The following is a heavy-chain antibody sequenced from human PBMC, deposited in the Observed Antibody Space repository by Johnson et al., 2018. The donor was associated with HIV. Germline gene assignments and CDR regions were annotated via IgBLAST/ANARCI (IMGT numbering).Heavy chain of an antibody. CDR2: IRYDGSNK. CDR1: GFTFSSYA. J-gene: IGHJ3*02. D-gene: IGHD1-1*01. V-gene: IGHV3-30*02. Sequence: QVQLVEFGGGVVQPGGSLRLSCEASGFTFSSYAMHWVRQAPGKGLEWVAFIRYDGSNKYYADSVKGRFTISRDNSKNTLYLQMNSLRAEDTAVYYCAKDRTGFDAFDIWGQGTMVTVSS. CDR3: AKDRTGFDAFDI.